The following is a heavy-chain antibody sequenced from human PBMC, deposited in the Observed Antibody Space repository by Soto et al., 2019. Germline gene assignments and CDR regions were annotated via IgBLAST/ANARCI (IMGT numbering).Heavy chain of an antibody. Sequence: SETLSLTCTVSGGSVSSGSYYWSWIRQPPGKGLEWIGYIYYSGGTNYNPSLKSRVTISVDTSKNQFSLKLSSVTAADTAVYYCARGGGVTATFDYWGQGTLVTVSS. V-gene: IGHV4-61*01. CDR1: GGSVSSGSYY. CDR3: ARGGGVTATFDY. J-gene: IGHJ4*02. CDR2: IYYSGGT. D-gene: IGHD5-18*01.